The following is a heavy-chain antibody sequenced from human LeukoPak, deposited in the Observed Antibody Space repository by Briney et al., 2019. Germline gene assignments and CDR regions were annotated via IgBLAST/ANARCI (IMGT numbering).Heavy chain of an antibody. CDR2: IYYSGTT. D-gene: IGHD2/OR15-2a*01. Sequence: SETLSLTCTVSSGSISSDYWSWIRQPPGKGVEWIGYIYYSGTTNYNPSLKSRVTMSVDTSKKQFSLRLSSVTAADTAVYYCARSKYYFDYWAQGTLVTVSS. V-gene: IGHV4-59*01. CDR3: ARSKYYFDY. CDR1: SGSISSDY. J-gene: IGHJ4*02.